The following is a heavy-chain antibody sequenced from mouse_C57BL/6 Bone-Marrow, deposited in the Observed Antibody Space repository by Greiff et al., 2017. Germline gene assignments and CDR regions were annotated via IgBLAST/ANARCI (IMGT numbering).Heavy chain of an antibody. CDR2: ISSGGSYT. CDR3: AREPLDSNYLDWYFDV. CDR1: GFTFSSSG. V-gene: IGHV5-6*01. Sequence: EVKLMESGGDLVQPGGSLKLSCAASGFTFSSSGMSWVRQTPDKRLEWVATISSGGSYTYYPDSVKGRFAISSYNAKNTLYLKMSSLKSEDTARYYCAREPLDSNYLDWYFDVWGTGTTVTVSS. D-gene: IGHD2-5*01. J-gene: IGHJ1*03.